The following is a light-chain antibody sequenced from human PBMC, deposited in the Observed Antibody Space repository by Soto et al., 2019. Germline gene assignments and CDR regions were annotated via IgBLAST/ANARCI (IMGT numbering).Light chain of an antibody. V-gene: IGKV3-20*01. CDR3: QQYGSSRT. CDR1: QSVRTS. J-gene: IGKJ1*01. Sequence: EIVWTQSPGTLSLSPGERAKLSCRASQSVRTSLAWYQQKPGQAPRLLIYGASTRATGVPARFSGIGSGTDSTLTISRLEPEDFAVDYCQQYGSSRTFGQGTKGEIK. CDR2: GAS.